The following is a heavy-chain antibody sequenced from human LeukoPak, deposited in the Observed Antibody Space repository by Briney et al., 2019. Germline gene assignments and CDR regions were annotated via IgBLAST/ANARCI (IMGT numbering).Heavy chain of an antibody. CDR1: GGSISSYY. V-gene: IGHV4-59*01. CDR3: ASGYGSGSYYYYYMDV. Sequence: SETLSLTCTVSGGSISSYYWSWIRQPPGKGLEWIGYIYYSGSTNYNPSLKSRVTISVDTSKNQFSQKLSSVTAADTAVYYCASGYGSGSYYYYYMDVWGKGTTVTVSS. D-gene: IGHD3-10*01. J-gene: IGHJ6*03. CDR2: IYYSGST.